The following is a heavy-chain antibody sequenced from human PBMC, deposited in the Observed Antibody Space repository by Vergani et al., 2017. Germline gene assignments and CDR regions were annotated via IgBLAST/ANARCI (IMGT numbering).Heavy chain of an antibody. CDR1: GFTFSSYG. CDR3: AKGRAGTTWAPVGFDY. J-gene: IGHJ4*02. CDR2: ISYDGSNK. Sequence: QVQLVESGGGVVQPGRSLRLSCAASGFTFSSYGMHWVRQAPGKGLEWVAVISYDGSNKYYADSVKGRFTISRDNSKNTLYLQMNSLRAEDTAVYYCAKGRAGTTWAPVGFDYWGQGTLVTVSS. V-gene: IGHV3-30*18. D-gene: IGHD1-7*01.